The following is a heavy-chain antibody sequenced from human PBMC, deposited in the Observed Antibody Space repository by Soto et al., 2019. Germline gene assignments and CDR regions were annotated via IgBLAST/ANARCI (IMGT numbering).Heavy chain of an antibody. CDR2: INPSGGR. CDR3: ARDRIPPKGATGYWYFDL. V-gene: IGHV1-46*03. Sequence: QVQLVQSGAEVKKPGASVKVSCKASGYTFTSYYMHWVRQAPGQGLEWMGIINPSGGRSYAQKFQGRVTMTRDTSTSTVYMELSSVTSEDTAVYYCARDRIPPKGATGYWYFDLWGRGTLVTVSS. J-gene: IGHJ2*01. D-gene: IGHD1-1*01. CDR1: GYTFTSYY.